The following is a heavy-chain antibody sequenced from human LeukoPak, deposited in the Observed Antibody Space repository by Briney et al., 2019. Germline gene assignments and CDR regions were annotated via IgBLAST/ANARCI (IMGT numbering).Heavy chain of an antibody. V-gene: IGHV1-8*01. Sequence: GASVKVSCKASGYTFTSYDINWVRQATGQGLEWMGWMNPNSGNTGYAQKLQGRVTMTTDTSTSTAYMELRSLRSDDTAVYYCARVPYMSSWSSAEYFQHWGQGTLVTVSS. J-gene: IGHJ1*01. CDR2: MNPNSGNT. CDR1: GYTFTSYD. D-gene: IGHD6-13*01. CDR3: ARVPYMSSWSSAEYFQH.